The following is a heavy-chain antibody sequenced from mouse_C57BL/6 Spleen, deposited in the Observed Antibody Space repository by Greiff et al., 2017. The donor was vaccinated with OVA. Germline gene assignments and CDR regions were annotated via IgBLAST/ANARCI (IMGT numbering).Heavy chain of an antibody. V-gene: IGHV1-53*01. D-gene: IGHD1-1*01. Sequence: VKLQQPGTELVKPGASVKLSCKASGYTFTSYWMHWAKQRPGQGLEWIGNINPSNGGTNYNEKFKSKATLTVDKSSSTAYMQLSSLTSEDSAVYYCARWGLRYYYAMDYWGQGTSVTVSS. CDR1: GYTFTSYW. CDR2: INPSNGGT. J-gene: IGHJ4*01. CDR3: ARWGLRYYYAMDY.